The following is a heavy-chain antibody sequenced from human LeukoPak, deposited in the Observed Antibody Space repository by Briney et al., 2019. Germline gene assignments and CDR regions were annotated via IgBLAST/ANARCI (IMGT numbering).Heavy chain of an antibody. Sequence: PGGSLRLSCAASGFIFSNYAMSWVRQAPGKGLECVSGISGGGDDTDYADSVKGRFTISRDNSKSTLYLQMNSLRDEDAAVYYCVKGPHQDTYGYFDYWGQGTLVTVSS. CDR2: ISGGGDDT. J-gene: IGHJ4*02. D-gene: IGHD5-18*01. CDR1: GFIFSNYA. CDR3: VKGPHQDTYGYFDY. V-gene: IGHV3-23*01.